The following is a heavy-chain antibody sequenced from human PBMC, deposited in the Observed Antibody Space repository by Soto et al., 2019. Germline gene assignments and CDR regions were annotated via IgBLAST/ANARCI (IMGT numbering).Heavy chain of an antibody. D-gene: IGHD3-3*01. CDR2: ISSSSSYI. Sequence: PGGSLRLSCAASGFTFSSYSMNWVRQAPGKGLEWVSSISSSSSYIYYADSVKGRFTISRDNAKNSLYLQMNSLRAEDTAVYYCARDPPGDVYYDFWSGYYSYYYYMDVWGKGTTVTVSS. CDR1: GFTFSSYS. CDR3: ARDPPGDVYYDFWSGYYSYYYYMDV. V-gene: IGHV3-21*01. J-gene: IGHJ6*03.